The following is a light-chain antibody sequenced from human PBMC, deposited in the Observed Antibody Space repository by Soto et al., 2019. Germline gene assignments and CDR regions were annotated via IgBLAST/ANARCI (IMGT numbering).Light chain of an antibody. J-gene: IGKJ5*01. V-gene: IGKV3-11*01. CDR2: DAS. CDR3: QQRSNWPLIT. Sequence: EIVLTQSPATLSLSPGERATLSCRASQSVSRYLAWYQQKPGQAPRLLLYDASNRATGIPARFSGSGSGTDFTLTISSLEPEDFAVYYCQQRSNWPLITLGQGTRLEIK. CDR1: QSVSRY.